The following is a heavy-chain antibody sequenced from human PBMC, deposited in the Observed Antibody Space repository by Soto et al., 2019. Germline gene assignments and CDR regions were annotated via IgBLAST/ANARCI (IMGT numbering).Heavy chain of an antibody. CDR3: ARGSDGYFSAFDI. V-gene: IGHV1-69*08. Sequence: SVKVSCKASGGTFSSYTISWVRQAPGQGLEWMGRIIPNRGGANYAQKFQGRVTMTTDTSTSTAYMELSRLRSEDTAVYYCARGSDGYFSAFDIWGQGTMVTVS. J-gene: IGHJ3*02. D-gene: IGHD5-12*01. CDR1: GGTFSSYT. CDR2: IIPNRGGA.